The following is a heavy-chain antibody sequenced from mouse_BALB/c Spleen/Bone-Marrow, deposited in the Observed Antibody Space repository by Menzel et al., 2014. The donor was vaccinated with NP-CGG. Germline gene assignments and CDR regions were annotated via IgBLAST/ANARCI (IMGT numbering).Heavy chain of an antibody. D-gene: IGHD2-10*01. Sequence: EVMLVESGGDLVKPGGSLKLSCAASGFTFSNYGMSWVRQTPDKRLEWVATISSGGSYTYYPDSVKGRFTISRDNAKTTLYLQMSSLKSEDTAMYSVASQPSYVSAGYFDSWGQGPTLP. CDR1: GFTFSNYG. V-gene: IGHV5-6*01. J-gene: IGHJ2*01. CDR2: ISSGGSYT. CDR3: ASQPSYVSAGYFDS.